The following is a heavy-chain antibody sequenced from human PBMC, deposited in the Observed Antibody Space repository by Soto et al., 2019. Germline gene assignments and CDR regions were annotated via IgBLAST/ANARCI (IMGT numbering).Heavy chain of an antibody. V-gene: IGHV2-5*01. Sequence: SGPTLVNPTQTLTLTCTFSGFSLSTSGVGVGWIRQPPGKALEWLALIYWNDDKRYSPSLKTRLTITKDTSKNQVVLTMTNIDSADTATYYCARTVIGTIAYWGQGTLVTVSS. D-gene: IGHD1-7*01. CDR3: ARTVIGTIAY. J-gene: IGHJ4*02. CDR1: GFSLSTSGVG. CDR2: IYWNDDK.